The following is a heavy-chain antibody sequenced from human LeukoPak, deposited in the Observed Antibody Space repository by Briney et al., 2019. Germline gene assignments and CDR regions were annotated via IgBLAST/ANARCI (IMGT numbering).Heavy chain of an antibody. CDR2: IYYSGST. V-gene: IGHV4-59*01. D-gene: IGHD6-13*01. CDR1: GGSISSYY. Sequence: SETLSLTCTVSGGSISSYYWSWIRQPPGKGLEWIGYIYYSGSTNYNPSLKSRVTISVDTSKNQFSLKLSSVTAADTAVYYCARGLMMAVAGRREFHYWGQGTLVTVSS. J-gene: IGHJ4*02. CDR3: ARGLMMAVAGRREFHY.